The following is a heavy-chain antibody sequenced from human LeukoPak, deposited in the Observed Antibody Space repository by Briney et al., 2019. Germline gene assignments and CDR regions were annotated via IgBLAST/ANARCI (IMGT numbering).Heavy chain of an antibody. Sequence: ASVKVSCKASGGTFISYAISWVRQAPGQGLEWMGRIIPIFGIANYAQKFQGRVTITADKSTSTAYMELSGLRSEDTAVYYCARDLGRGYYDSSGYWGQGTLVTVSS. CDR2: IIPIFGIA. D-gene: IGHD3-22*01. CDR1: GGTFISYA. CDR3: ARDLGRGYYDSSGY. V-gene: IGHV1-69*04. J-gene: IGHJ4*02.